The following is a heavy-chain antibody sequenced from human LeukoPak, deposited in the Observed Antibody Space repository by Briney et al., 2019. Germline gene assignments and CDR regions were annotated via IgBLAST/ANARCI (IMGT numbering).Heavy chain of an antibody. CDR3: ARTIALGPRLPFDY. CDR2: IYHTGNT. Sequence: PSETLSLTCSVSNYSISSYYYWGWIRQPLGKGLEWIGSIYHTGNTYYNPSLESRVTISVDMSKNQFSLRLNSVTAADTAVYFCARTIALGPRLPFDYWGQGALVTVSS. CDR1: NYSISSYYY. V-gene: IGHV4-38-2*02. D-gene: IGHD6-6*01. J-gene: IGHJ4*02.